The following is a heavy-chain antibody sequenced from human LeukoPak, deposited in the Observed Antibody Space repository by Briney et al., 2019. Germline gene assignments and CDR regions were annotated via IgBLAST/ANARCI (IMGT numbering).Heavy chain of an antibody. V-gene: IGHV1-18*01. CDR1: GYTFTSYG. Sequence: GASVKVSCKASGYTFTSYGISWVRQAPGQGLEWMGWISAYNGNTNYAQKFQGRVTMTRDTSISTAYMELSRLRSDDTAVYYCARTVVVVAAKSRYNWFDPWGQGTLVTVSS. D-gene: IGHD2-15*01. J-gene: IGHJ5*02. CDR2: ISAYNGNT. CDR3: ARTVVVVAAKSRYNWFDP.